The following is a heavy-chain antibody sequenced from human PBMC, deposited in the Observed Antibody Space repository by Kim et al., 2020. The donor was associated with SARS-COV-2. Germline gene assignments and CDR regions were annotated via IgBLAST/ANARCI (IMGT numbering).Heavy chain of an antibody. CDR2: IKQDGSEK. V-gene: IGHV3-7*01. Sequence: GGSLRLSCAASGFTFSSYWMSWVRQAPGKGLEWVANIKQDGSEKYYVDSVKGRFTISRDNAKNSLYLQMNSLRAEDTAVYYCARGYSSGWYNYYYYYGMDVWGQGTTVTVSS. CDR1: GFTFSSYW. J-gene: IGHJ6*02. CDR3: ARGYSSGWYNYYYYYGMDV. D-gene: IGHD6-19*01.